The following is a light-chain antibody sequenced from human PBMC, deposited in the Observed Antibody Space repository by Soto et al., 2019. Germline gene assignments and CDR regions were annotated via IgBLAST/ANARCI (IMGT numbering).Light chain of an antibody. Sequence: DIVMTQSPDSLAVSLGERATITCKSSQSVLYSPNNKNYLGWYQQKPGQPPKLLIYWASIRESGVPDRFRGSRSGTDFTRTISRLEPEEFAVYDCEQYGSSPPYTFGQGTKLEIK. J-gene: IGKJ2*01. V-gene: IGKV4-1*01. CDR2: WAS. CDR1: QSVLYSPNNKNY. CDR3: EQYGSSPPYT.